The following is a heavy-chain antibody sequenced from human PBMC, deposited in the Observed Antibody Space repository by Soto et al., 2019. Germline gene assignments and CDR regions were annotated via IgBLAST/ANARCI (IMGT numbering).Heavy chain of an antibody. CDR2: IYYSGST. J-gene: IGHJ4*02. CDR1: GGSISGSY. D-gene: IGHD4-17*01. Sequence: PSETLSLTCTVSGGSISGSYWSWIRQPPGKGLEWIGYIYYSGSTNYNPSLKSRVTISVDTSENQFSLKLSSVTAADTAVYYCARDSRSTVTMFDYWGQGTLVTVSS. CDR3: ARDSRSTVTMFDY. V-gene: IGHV4-59*01.